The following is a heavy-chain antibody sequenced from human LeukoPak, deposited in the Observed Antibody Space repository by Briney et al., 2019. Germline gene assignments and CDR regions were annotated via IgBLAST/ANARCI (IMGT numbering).Heavy chain of an antibody. V-gene: IGHV3-7*01. CDR1: GFTFSSYW. Sequence: GGSLRLSCAASGFTFSSYWMSWVRQAPGKGLEWVANIKQDGSEKYYVDSVKGRFTISRDNAKNSLYLQMNSLRAEDTAVYYCARDGSVVVPAAIRHYYYYYMDVWGKGTTVTVSS. J-gene: IGHJ6*03. D-gene: IGHD2-2*01. CDR2: IKQDGSEK. CDR3: ARDGSVVVPAAIRHYYYYYMDV.